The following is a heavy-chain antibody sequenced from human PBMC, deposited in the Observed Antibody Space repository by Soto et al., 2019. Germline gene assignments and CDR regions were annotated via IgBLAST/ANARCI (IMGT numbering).Heavy chain of an antibody. D-gene: IGHD3-22*01. Sequence: QVQLVQSGAEVKKPGASVKVSCKASGYTFTSYGINWMRQAPGQGLEWLGWISAYDGYTNYAQILQGRVSMTTDTYTKTAYMELRSLRSDDTAMYYCARGGFYDSSGARNYYYYGMNVWGQGTTVTVSS. CDR1: GYTFTSYG. CDR3: ARGGFYDSSGARNYYYYGMNV. J-gene: IGHJ6*02. CDR2: ISAYDGYT. V-gene: IGHV1-18*01.